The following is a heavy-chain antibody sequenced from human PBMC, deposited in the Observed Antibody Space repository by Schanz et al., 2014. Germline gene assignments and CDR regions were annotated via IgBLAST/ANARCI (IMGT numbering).Heavy chain of an antibody. CDR3: AKIERNED. CDR2: IFTDGRT. Sequence: EVQLVASGGGLVQPGGSLRLSCAASGFAVDNYYVSCVRQAPGRGLEWVSIIFTDGRTYYADSVKGRFTISRDNSKNTVYLQMNSLRAEDTAVYFCAKIERNEDWGQGTLVTVSS. J-gene: IGHJ4*02. CDR1: GFAVDNYY. V-gene: IGHV3-53*01. D-gene: IGHD1-1*01.